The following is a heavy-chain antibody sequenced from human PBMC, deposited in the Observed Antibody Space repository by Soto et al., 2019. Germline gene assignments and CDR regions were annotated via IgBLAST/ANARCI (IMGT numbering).Heavy chain of an antibody. D-gene: IGHD3-10*01. J-gene: IGHJ6*02. CDR2: LDGAGGST. V-gene: IGHV3-23*01. Sequence: SEGSLRLSCLAPGFTFSDFAMTRVRHVPGRGLEWVASLDGAGGSTYYAESVRGRFSISRDNSQNTLFLQMKRLTVDDTAIYYCAAPRDEYGSGVSWFTYGMDIWGQGTTVTVSS. CDR3: AAPRDEYGSGVSWFTYGMDI. CDR1: GFTFSDFA.